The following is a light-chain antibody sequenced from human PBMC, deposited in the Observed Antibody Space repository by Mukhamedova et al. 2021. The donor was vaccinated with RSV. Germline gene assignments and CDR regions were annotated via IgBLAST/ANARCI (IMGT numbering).Light chain of an antibody. V-gene: IGKV1-27*01. Sequence: WYQRRVHGRGPKLLIYGASSLQSGVPSRFSGSGSRTDFTLTISSLQSEDVATYFCQHYNNIPHTFGGGTKVEI. CDR2: GAS. CDR3: QHYNNIPHT. J-gene: IGKJ4*01.